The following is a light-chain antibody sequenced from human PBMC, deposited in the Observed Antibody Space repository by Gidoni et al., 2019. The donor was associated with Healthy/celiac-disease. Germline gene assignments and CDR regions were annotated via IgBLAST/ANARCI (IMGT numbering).Light chain of an antibody. CDR2: AAS. Sequence: DIQMTQSPSSLSASVGDRVTITCRASQSISSYVNWYQQTPGKAPKLLIYAASSLQSGVPSRFSGIGSGTDFTLTISSLQPEDFATYYCQQSYSTLTWTFGQGTKVEIK. J-gene: IGKJ1*01. V-gene: IGKV1-39*01. CDR3: QQSYSTLTWT. CDR1: QSISSY.